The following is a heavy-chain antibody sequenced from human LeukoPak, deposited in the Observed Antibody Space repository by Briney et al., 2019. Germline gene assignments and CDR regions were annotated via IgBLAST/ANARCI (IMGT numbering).Heavy chain of an antibody. CDR2: ISSSSSYI. CDR3: AREGESYDFWSGHKGYYFDY. J-gene: IGHJ4*02. CDR1: GFTFSSYS. V-gene: IGHV3-21*01. Sequence: GGSLRLSCAASGFTFSSYSMNWVRQAPGKGLEWVSSISSSSSYIYYADSVKGRFTISRDNAKNSLYLQMNSLRAKDTAVYYCAREGESYDFWSGHKGYYFDYWGQGTLVTVSS. D-gene: IGHD3-3*01.